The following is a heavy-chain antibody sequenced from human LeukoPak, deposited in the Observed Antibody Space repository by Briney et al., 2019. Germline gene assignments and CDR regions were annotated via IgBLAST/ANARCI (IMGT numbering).Heavy chain of an antibody. CDR1: GGSISSYY. Sequence: SETLSLTCTVSGGSISSYYWSWIRQPAGKGLEWIGRIHTSGSTNYIPSLKSRVTMSADTSKNQFSLKLSSVTAADTAVYYCAGRYNYGATYAFDIWGQGTMVTVSS. CDR3: AGRYNYGATYAFDI. V-gene: IGHV4-4*07. CDR2: IHTSGST. D-gene: IGHD5-18*01. J-gene: IGHJ3*02.